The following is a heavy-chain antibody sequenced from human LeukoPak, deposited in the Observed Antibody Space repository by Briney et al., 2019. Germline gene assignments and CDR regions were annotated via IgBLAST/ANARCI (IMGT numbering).Heavy chain of an antibody. CDR3: VRGTGY. CDR1: GFTLSPLV. V-gene: IGHV3-64D*06. J-gene: IGHJ4*02. CDR2: ISSNGDNT. Sequence: GGSLRLLCSVSGFTLSPLVMQWVSQAPGKGLEDVSAISSNGDNTYYADSVKGRFTSSRDNSKNTLYLQMSSLRGDDTAVYYCVRGTGYWGQGTLVTVSS.